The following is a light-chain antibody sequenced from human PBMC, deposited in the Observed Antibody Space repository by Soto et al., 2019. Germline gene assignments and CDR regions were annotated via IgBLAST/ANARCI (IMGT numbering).Light chain of an antibody. CDR1: QSVSSY. J-gene: IGKJ4*01. CDR3: QQRSNWPSLT. V-gene: IGKV3-11*01. Sequence: TLSLSPGERATLSCRASQSVSSYLAWYQQKPGQAPRLLIYDASNRATGIPARFSGSGSGTDFTLTISSLEPEDFAVYYCQQRSNWPSLTLGGGTKVDIK. CDR2: DAS.